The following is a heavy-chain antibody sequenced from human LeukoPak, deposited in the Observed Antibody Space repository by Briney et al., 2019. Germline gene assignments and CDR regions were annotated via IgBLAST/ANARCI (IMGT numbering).Heavy chain of an antibody. V-gene: IGHV3-23*01. CDR2: ISGSGGST. CDR1: GFTFSSYG. Sequence: GGSLRLSCAASGFTFSSYGMSWVRQAPGKGLEWVSAISGSGGSTYYADSVKGRFTISRDNSKNTLYLQMNSLRAEDTAVYYCAKALYDFWSGPDAFDIWGQGTMVTVSS. D-gene: IGHD3-3*01. J-gene: IGHJ3*02. CDR3: AKALYDFWSGPDAFDI.